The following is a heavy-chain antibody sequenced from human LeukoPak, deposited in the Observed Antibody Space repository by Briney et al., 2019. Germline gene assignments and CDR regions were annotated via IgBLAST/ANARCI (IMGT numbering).Heavy chain of an antibody. V-gene: IGHV3-30*01. CDR2: ISYDGSNK. Sequence: PGRSLRLSCAASGFTFGSYAMHWVRQAPGKGLEWVAVISYDGSNKYYADSVKGRFTISRDNSKNTLYLQMNSLRAEDTAVYYCAREGDGYNFGDYWGQGTLVTVSS. J-gene: IGHJ4*02. CDR1: GFTFGSYA. D-gene: IGHD5-24*01. CDR3: AREGDGYNFGDY.